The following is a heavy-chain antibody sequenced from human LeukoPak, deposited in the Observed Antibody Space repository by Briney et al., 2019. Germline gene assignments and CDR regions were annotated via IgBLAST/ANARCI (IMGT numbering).Heavy chain of an antibody. V-gene: IGHV1-3*01. CDR1: GYSFTDYA. CDR2: INADSGDT. D-gene: IGHD3-16*01. J-gene: IGHJ4*02. Sequence: GASVKVSCKASGYSFTDYAMHWVRQAPGQRLEWMGWINADSGDTYYSQNLQGRVTITRDTSASTAYIELRSLRSEDTAVFYCAIAGVSAFDSWGQGTLVTVSS. CDR3: AIAGVSAFDS.